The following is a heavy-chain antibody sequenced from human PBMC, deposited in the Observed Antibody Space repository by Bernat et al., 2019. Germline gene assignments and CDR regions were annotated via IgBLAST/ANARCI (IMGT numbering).Heavy chain of an antibody. V-gene: IGHV3-15*01. D-gene: IGHD5-12*01. CDR1: GFTFSNAW. CDR3: ITELVGHSGYDWVY. CDR2: IKKKADGATA. Sequence: EVQLVESGGGLVKSGGSLRLSCAASGFTFSNAWMNWARQAPGKGLEWVGRIKKKADGATAYYAAPVKGRFSISRDDSKNTLYLQMDSLKTEDTALYYCITELVGHSGYDWVYWGQGTLVTVSS. J-gene: IGHJ4*02.